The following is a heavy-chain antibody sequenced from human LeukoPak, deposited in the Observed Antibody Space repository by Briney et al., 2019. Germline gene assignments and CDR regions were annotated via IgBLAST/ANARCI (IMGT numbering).Heavy chain of an antibody. CDR2: IYHSGST. Sequence: SETLSLTCAVSGGSISSSNWWSWVRQPPGKGLEWIGEIYHSGSTNYNPSLKSRVTISVDTSKNQFSLKLSSVTAADTAVYYCARGRYDYVWGSYRHGYFDYWGQGTLVTVSS. V-gene: IGHV4-4*02. CDR3: ARGRYDYVWGSYRHGYFDY. CDR1: GGSISSSNW. D-gene: IGHD3-16*02. J-gene: IGHJ4*02.